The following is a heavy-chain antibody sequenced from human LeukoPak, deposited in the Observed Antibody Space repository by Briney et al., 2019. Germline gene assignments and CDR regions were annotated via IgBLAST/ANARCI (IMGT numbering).Heavy chain of an antibody. Sequence: SETLSLTCTVSGGSISSYYWSWIRQPPGKGLEWIGYIYYSGSTNYNPSLKSRVTISVDTSKNQFSLKLSSVTAADTAVYYCARHQLGGYDRTVDYWGQGTLVTVSS. CDR1: GGSISSYY. CDR2: IYYSGST. J-gene: IGHJ4*02. D-gene: IGHD5-12*01. V-gene: IGHV4-59*08. CDR3: ARHQLGGYDRTVDY.